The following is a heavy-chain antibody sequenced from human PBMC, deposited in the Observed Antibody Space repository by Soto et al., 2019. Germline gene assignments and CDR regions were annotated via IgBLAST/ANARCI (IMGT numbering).Heavy chain of an antibody. V-gene: IGHV4-31*03. CDR3: ARGDIVVVPAVNYYYYYGMDV. Sequence: TLSLTCTVSGGSISSGGYYWSWIRQHPGKGLEWIGYIYYSGSTYYNPSLKSRVTISVDTSKNQFSLKLSSVTAADTAVYYCARGDIVVVPAVNYYYYYGMDVWGQGTTVTVSS. J-gene: IGHJ6*02. CDR2: IYYSGST. CDR1: GGSISSGGYY. D-gene: IGHD2-2*01.